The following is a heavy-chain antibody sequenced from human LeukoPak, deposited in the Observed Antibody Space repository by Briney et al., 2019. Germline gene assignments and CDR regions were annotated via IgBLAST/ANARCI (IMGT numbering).Heavy chain of an antibody. V-gene: IGHV3-23*01. J-gene: IGHJ4*02. CDR3: ARGMMGELLRVDY. D-gene: IGHD1-26*01. CDR1: GFTFSNYA. CDR2: ISGSGGST. Sequence: GGSLRLSCAASGFTFSNYAMNWVRQAPGKGLEWVSAISGSGGSTYYADSVEGRFTISRDNSKNTLYLQMNSLRAEDTAVYYCARGMMGELLRVDYWGQGTLVTVSS.